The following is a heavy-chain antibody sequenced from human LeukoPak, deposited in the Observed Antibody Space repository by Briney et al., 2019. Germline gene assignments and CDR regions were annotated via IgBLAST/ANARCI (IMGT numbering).Heavy chain of an antibody. Sequence: ASVKVSCKTSGYTFSSYYMHWVRQAPGQGLEWMGIINPSGGSTGYAQKFQGRVTMTRDTSTSIVYMEVSSLRSEDTAVYYCARAYSNGWYGIDYWGQGTLVTVSS. CDR1: GYTFSSYY. V-gene: IGHV1-46*01. CDR2: INPSGGST. D-gene: IGHD6-19*01. J-gene: IGHJ4*02. CDR3: ARAYSNGWYGIDY.